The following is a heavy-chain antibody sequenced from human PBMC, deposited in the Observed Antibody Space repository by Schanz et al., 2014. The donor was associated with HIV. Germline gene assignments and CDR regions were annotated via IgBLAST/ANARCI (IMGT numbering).Heavy chain of an antibody. D-gene: IGHD6-19*01. V-gene: IGHV3-30*03. J-gene: IGHJ6*02. CDR1: GFTFSSYG. Sequence: QVQLVESGGGVVQPGRSLRLSCAASGFTFSSYGFHWVRQAPGKGLEWVAVISHDGINKYYEDSVRGRFTIFRDNAKSSLYLQMNSLRDEDTAVYYCARSNIAVSHAMDVWGQGTTVTVSS. CDR2: ISHDGINK. CDR3: ARSNIAVSHAMDV.